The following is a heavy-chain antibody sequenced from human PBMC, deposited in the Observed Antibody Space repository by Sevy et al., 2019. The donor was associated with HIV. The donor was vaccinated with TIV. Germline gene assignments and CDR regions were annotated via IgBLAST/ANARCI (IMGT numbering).Heavy chain of an antibody. D-gene: IGHD2-2*01. CDR3: ATSSNDVYQLLTFDY. J-gene: IGHJ4*02. CDR1: GYTLTELS. Sequence: ASVKVSCKVSGYTLTELSMHWVRQAPGKGLEWMGGFDPEDGETIYAQKFQGRVTMTEDTSTDTAYMELSSLRSEDTAVYYCATSSNDVYQLLTFDYWGQGTLVTVSS. V-gene: IGHV1-24*01. CDR2: FDPEDGET.